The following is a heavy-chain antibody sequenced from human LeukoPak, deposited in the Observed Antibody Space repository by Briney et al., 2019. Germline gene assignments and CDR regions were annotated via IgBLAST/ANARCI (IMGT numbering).Heavy chain of an antibody. J-gene: IGHJ4*02. CDR2: IKKDGSEK. CDR3: ARHLSGVTGYTYGRGIDY. D-gene: IGHD5-18*01. Sequence: PGGSLRLSCVASGFPFSSYWMSWVRQAPGKGLEWVANIKKDGSEKYYVDSVKGRFTISRDNAKTSLYLQMISLRAEDTAVYYCARHLSGVTGYTYGRGIDYWGQGTLVTVSS. CDR1: GFPFSSYW. V-gene: IGHV3-7*01.